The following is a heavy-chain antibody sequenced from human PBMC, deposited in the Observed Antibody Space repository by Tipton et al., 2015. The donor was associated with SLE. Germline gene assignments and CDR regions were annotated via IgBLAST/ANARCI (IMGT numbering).Heavy chain of an antibody. V-gene: IGHV4-39*07. J-gene: IGHJ3*02. Sequence: GLVKPSETLSLTCTVSGGSISSSSYYWGWIRQPPGKGLEWIGSIYYSGSTYYNPYLKSRVTISVDTSKNQFSLKLSSVTAADTAVYYCASKTPSMVRGVAVAFDIWGQGTMVTVSS. CDR1: GGSISSSSYY. CDR3: ASKTPSMVRGVAVAFDI. CDR2: IYYSGST. D-gene: IGHD3-10*01.